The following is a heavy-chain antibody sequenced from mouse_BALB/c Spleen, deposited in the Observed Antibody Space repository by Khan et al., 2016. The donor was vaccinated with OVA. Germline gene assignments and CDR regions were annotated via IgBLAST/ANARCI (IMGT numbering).Heavy chain of an antibody. CDR1: GYIFTSYW. V-gene: IGHV1S132*01. CDR3: ARGEDLYYFDY. CDR2: IYPGTDNT. J-gene: IGHJ2*01. Sequence: QVQLQQSGAELVRPGASVKLSCKTSGYIFTSYWIHWVKQRSGQGLEWFARIYPGTDNTSYNEKLKDKVTLTADKSSSTVYMQLSSLNTEDSAVYFCARGEDLYYFDYWGQGTTLTVSS.